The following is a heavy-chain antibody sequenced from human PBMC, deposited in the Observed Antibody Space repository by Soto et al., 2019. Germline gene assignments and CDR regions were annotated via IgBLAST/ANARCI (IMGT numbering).Heavy chain of an antibody. V-gene: IGHV4-30-4*01. CDR2: IYYSGST. J-gene: IGHJ6*02. CDR3: ARGGQPGYYYGMDV. D-gene: IGHD3-10*01. Sequence: SETLSLTCTVSGGSISSGDYYWSWIRQPPGKGLEWIGYIYYSGSTYYNPSLKSRVTISVDTSKNQFSLKLSSVTAADTAVYYCARGGQPGYYYGMDVWGQGTTVTVSS. CDR1: GGSISSGDYY.